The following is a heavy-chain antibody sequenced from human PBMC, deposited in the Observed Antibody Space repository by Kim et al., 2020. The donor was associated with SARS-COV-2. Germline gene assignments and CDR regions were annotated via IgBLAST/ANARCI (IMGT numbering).Heavy chain of an antibody. CDR3: TRDVSGCFDY. CDR1: GFTFSNYE. J-gene: IGHJ4*02. D-gene: IGHD3-10*01. V-gene: IGHV3-48*03. CDR2: ISTSGDTT. Sequence: GGSLRLSCEASGFTFSNYEMNWVRQAPGKGLEWLSFISTSGDTTYYADSVKGRFTLSRDNARHSLYLQMSSLRAEDTGVYYCTRDVSGCFDYWGQGTQVT.